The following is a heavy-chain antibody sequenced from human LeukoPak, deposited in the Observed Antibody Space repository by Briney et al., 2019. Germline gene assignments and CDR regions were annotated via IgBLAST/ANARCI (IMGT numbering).Heavy chain of an antibody. V-gene: IGHV4-59*01. CDR3: ARDTTTMVRGVSDY. D-gene: IGHD3-10*01. CDR1: GGSISSYY. CDR2: IYYSGST. Sequence: PSETLSLTCTVSGGSISSYYWSWIRQPPGKGLEWIGYIYYSGSTNYNPSLKSRVTISVDTSKNQFSLKLSSVTAADTAVYYCARDTTTMVRGVSDYWGQGTLVTVSS. J-gene: IGHJ4*02.